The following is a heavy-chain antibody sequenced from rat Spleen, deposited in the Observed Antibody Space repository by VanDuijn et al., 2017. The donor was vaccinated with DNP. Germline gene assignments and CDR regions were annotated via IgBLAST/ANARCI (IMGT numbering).Heavy chain of an antibody. CDR2: IIYDGSRT. CDR1: GFTFSDYN. D-gene: IGHD1-2*01. V-gene: IGHV5S10*01. J-gene: IGHJ4*01. Sequence: EVQLVESGGGLVQPGRSLKLSCAASGFTFSDYNMAWVRQAPKKGLEWVATIIYDGSRTYYRDSVKGRFTISRDNAKSTLYLQMDSLRSEDTATYYCATQGRYYSSYAMDAWGQGTSVTVSS. CDR3: ATQGRYYSSYAMDA.